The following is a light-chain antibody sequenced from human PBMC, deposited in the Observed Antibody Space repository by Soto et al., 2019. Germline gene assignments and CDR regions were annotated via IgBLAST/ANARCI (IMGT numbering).Light chain of an antibody. V-gene: IGKV1-5*01. CDR2: DAS. J-gene: IGKJ1*01. CDR1: HYSSMW. Sequence: DIQMTQSPSTLSASVGDRVSFTCRARHYSSMWLAGYQQRPGKAPSLLITDASKLESGVPPRFNSSRSETEFTLTIRNLQPDDFATYYCQQYNSFPWTFGLGTKVEIK. CDR3: QQYNSFPWT.